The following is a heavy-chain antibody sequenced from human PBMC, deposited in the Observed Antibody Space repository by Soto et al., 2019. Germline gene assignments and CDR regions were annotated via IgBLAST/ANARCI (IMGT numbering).Heavy chain of an antibody. V-gene: IGHV3-15*01. CDR3: TTVPVVAATEGFDY. CDR1: GFTFSNAW. CDR2: IKSKTDGETT. Sequence: PGGSLRLSCAASGFTFSNAWMSWVRQAPGKGLEWVGRIKSKTDGETTDYAAPVKGRFTISRDDSKNTLYLQMNSLKTEDTAVYYCTTVPVVAATEGFDYWGQGTLVTVSS. D-gene: IGHD2-15*01. J-gene: IGHJ4*02.